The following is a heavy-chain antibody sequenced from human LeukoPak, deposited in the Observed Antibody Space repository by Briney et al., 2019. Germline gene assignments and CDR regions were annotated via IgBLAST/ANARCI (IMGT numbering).Heavy chain of an antibody. J-gene: IGHJ1*01. V-gene: IGHV1-24*01. CDR1: GYTLTELS. CDR3: ATDSGSYAAEYCQH. CDR2: FDPEDGET. Sequence: ASVKVSSTVSGYTLTELSMHWVRQAPGQGLEWMGGFDPEDGETIYAQKFQGRVTMTEDTSTDTAYMELSSLRSEDTAVYYCATDSGSYAAEYCQHWGQGTLVSVSS. D-gene: IGHD1-26*01.